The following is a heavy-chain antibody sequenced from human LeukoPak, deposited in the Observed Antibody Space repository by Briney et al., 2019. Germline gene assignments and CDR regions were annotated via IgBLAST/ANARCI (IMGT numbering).Heavy chain of an antibody. Sequence: SETLSLTCAVSGYSISSDNYWVCIRQPPGQGLEWTGGIYHSGSTYYNPSLKSRVTMSVDTSKNQFSLKLSSVTAADTAVYYCASAPRDSSSSNYMRRFDYWGHGTLVTVYS. D-gene: IGHD3-22*01. J-gene: IGHJ4*01. V-gene: IGHV4-38-2*01. CDR3: ASAPRDSSSSNYMRRFDY. CDR2: IYHSGST. CDR1: GYSISSDNY.